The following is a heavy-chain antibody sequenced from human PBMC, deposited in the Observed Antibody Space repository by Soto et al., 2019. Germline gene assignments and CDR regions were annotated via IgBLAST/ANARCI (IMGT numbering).Heavy chain of an antibody. V-gene: IGHV4-59*08. CDR1: GGSISSYY. Sequence: TLSLTCTVSGGSISSYYWSWIRQPPGKGLEWIGYIYYSGSTNYNPSLKSRVTISVDTSKNQFSLKLSSVTAADTAVYYCARLDYGDPHDAFDIWGQGTMVTVSS. CDR3: ARLDYGDPHDAFDI. CDR2: IYYSGST. J-gene: IGHJ3*02. D-gene: IGHD4-17*01.